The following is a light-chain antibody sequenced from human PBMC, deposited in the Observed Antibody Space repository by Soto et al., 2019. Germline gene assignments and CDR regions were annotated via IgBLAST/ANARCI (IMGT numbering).Light chain of an antibody. V-gene: IGKV1-5*03. J-gene: IGKJ1*01. CDR1: QGIGGW. Sequence: DIQMTQSPSSLSASVGDRVTITCRASQGIGGWLAWYQQKPGKAPKLLIYKASTLKSGVPSRFSGSGSGTEFTLTISSLQPDDFATYYCQHYNSYSEAFGQGTKVDIK. CDR2: KAS. CDR3: QHYNSYSEA.